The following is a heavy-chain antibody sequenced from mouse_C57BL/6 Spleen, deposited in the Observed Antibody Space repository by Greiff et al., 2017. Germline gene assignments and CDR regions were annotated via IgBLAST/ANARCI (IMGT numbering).Heavy chain of an antibody. Sequence: VQLQQSGPELVKPGASVKISCKASGYTFTDYYMNWVKQSHGKSLEWIGDINPNNGGTSYNQKFKGKATLTVDKSSSTAYMELRSLTSEDSAVYYCARRVYYGSSYGDYWGRGTTLTVSS. V-gene: IGHV1-26*01. J-gene: IGHJ2*01. CDR3: ARRVYYGSSYGDY. CDR2: INPNNGGT. CDR1: GYTFTDYY. D-gene: IGHD1-1*01.